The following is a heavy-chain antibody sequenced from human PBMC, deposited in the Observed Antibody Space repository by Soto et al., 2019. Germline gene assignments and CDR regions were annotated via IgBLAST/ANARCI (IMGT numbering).Heavy chain of an antibody. D-gene: IGHD2-15*01. Sequence: SVKVSCKASGGTFSSYAISLVRQAHGQGLEWMGGIIPIFGTANYAQKFQGRVTITADESTSTAYMELSSLRSEDTAVYYCARGLVVAATAFGYYYYGMDVWGQGTTVTVS. CDR2: IIPIFGTA. CDR1: GGTFSSYA. V-gene: IGHV1-69*13. CDR3: ARGLVVAATAFGYYYYGMDV. J-gene: IGHJ6*01.